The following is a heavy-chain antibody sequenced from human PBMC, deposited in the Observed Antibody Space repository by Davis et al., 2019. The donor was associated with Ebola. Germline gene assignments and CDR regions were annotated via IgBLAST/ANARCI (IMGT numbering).Heavy chain of an antibody. CDR2: IYYSGST. CDR1: GGSISSSSYY. CDR3: ATLSGWIHY. V-gene: IGHV4-39*01. J-gene: IGHJ4*02. D-gene: IGHD6-19*01. Sequence: MPSETLSLTCTVSGGSISSSSYYWGWIRQPPGKGLEWIGSIYYSGSTYYNPSLKSRVTISVDTSKNQFSLKLSSVTAADTVVYYCATLSGWIHYWGQGTLVTVSS.